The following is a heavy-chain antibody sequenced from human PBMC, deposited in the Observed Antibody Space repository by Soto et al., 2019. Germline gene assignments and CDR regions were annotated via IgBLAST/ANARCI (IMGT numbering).Heavy chain of an antibody. J-gene: IGHJ4*02. V-gene: IGHV4-4*02. CDR1: GDSVTSNVW. CDR3: ARDAAVPGESDRFDY. Sequence: PSETQSHTCAVSGDSVTSNVWWSWVRQPPGKGLEWIGEAYHNGLTDYNPSLKSRVTMSVDTSKNEFSLKLTSLTAADTAIYYCARDAAVPGESDRFDYWGQGTLVT. D-gene: IGHD6-19*01. CDR2: AYHNGLT.